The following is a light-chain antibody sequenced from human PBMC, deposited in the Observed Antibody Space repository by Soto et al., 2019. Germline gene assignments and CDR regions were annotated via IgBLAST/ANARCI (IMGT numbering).Light chain of an antibody. J-gene: IGLJ3*02. Sequence: SYELTQPPSVSVAPGQTARFLCGGDNIGRKTVHWYQQKPGQAPVLVVNYDSDRPSGIPERFSGSNSGNTATLTISRVEAGDEADYYCQVWDSTTDHVVFGGGTKVTVL. CDR1: NIGRKT. CDR3: QVWDSTTDHVV. V-gene: IGLV3-21*02. CDR2: YDS.